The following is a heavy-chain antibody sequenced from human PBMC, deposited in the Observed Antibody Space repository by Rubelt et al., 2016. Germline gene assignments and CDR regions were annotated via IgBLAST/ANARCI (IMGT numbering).Heavy chain of an antibody. Sequence: QVQLQQWGAGLLKPSETLSLSCGIYGGSFSSNYWNWIRQSPGKGLEWIGEINHSGSTNYNPSLKSRVTISVDPSKNQFSLKLSSVTAAETAVYYCARGRRYRMGSSGWYPWGQGTLVTVSS. CDR3: ARGRRYRMGSSGWYP. D-gene: IGHD6-19*01. CDR2: INHSGST. CDR1: GGSFSSNY. V-gene: IGHV4-34*01. J-gene: IGHJ5*02.